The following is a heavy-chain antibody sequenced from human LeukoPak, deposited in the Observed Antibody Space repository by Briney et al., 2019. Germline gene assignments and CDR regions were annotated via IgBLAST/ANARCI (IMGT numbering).Heavy chain of an antibody. V-gene: IGHV4-31*03. CDR1: GGSISNGGYF. CDR3: ARDNREAGTAFDY. CDR2: IYYSGNT. J-gene: IGHJ4*02. Sequence: SETLSLTCSVSGGSISNGGYFWNWIRQRPGQGLEWIGYIYYSGNTYYNPSLESRVTIAVDTSKNQFSLKLSSVTATDTAVYYCARDNREAGTAFDYWGQGTLVTVSS. D-gene: IGHD1-1*01.